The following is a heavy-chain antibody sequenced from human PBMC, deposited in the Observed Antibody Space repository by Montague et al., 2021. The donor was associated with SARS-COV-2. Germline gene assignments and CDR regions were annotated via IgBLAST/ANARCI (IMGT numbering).Heavy chain of an antibody. CDR1: GGSISSSSYY. J-gene: IGHJ6*02. CDR3: ARVGRQQLVRLSGMDV. Sequence: SETLSPTCTVSGGSISSSSYYWGWIRQPPGKGLEWIGSIYYSGSIYYXPSLKSRVTISVDTFKNQFSLKLSSVTAADTAVYYCARVGRQQLVRLSGMDVWGQGTTVTVSS. D-gene: IGHD6-13*01. CDR2: IYYSGSI. V-gene: IGHV4-39*07.